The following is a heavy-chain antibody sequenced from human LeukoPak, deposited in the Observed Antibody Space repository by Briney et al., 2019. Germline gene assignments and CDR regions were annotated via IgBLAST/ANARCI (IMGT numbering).Heavy chain of an antibody. CDR1: GFTFTDYP. Sequence: GGSLRLSCATSGFTFTDYPMNWVRQAPGKGLEWVAVISYDGSNKYYADSVKGRFTISRDNSKNTLYLQMNSLRAEDTAVYYCAKGPDFDWLPYDYWGQGTLVTVSS. V-gene: IGHV3-30*18. D-gene: IGHD3-9*01. J-gene: IGHJ4*02. CDR3: AKGPDFDWLPYDY. CDR2: ISYDGSNK.